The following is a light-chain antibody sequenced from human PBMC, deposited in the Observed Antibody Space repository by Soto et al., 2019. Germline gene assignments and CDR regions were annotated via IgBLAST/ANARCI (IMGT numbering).Light chain of an antibody. V-gene: IGKV1-27*01. Sequence: IQMTRSPSSLTASVGDRVTITFRASQVIGNYLAWYQQRPGKVPKLLIYAASTLQSGVPSRFSGSGSGTDFTLTISRLEPEDFAVYYCQQYGSSGTFGQGTKVDIK. CDR2: AAS. J-gene: IGKJ1*01. CDR3: QQYGSSGT. CDR1: QVIGNY.